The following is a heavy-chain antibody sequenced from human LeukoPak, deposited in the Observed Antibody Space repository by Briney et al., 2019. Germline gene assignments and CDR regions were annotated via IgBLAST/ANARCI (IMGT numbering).Heavy chain of an antibody. CDR2: INPNSGGT. J-gene: IGHJ4*02. CDR3: ASGDIVVVPTLDY. Sequence: GGSLRLSCAASGYTFTGYYMHWVRQAPGQGLEWMGWINPNSGGTNYAQKFQGRVTMTRDTSISTAYMELSRLRSDDTAVYYCASGDIVVVPTLDYWGQGTLVTVSS. V-gene: IGHV1-2*02. D-gene: IGHD2-2*01. CDR1: GYTFTGYY.